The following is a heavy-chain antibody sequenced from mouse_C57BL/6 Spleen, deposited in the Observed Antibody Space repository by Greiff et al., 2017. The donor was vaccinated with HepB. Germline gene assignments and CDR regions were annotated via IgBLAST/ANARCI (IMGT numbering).Heavy chain of an antibody. CDR2: ISDGGSYT. CDR3: ARDRGYYVYYFDY. CDR1: GFTFSSYA. J-gene: IGHJ2*01. Sequence: EVQLVESGGGLVKPGGSLKLSCAASGFTFSSYAMSWVRQTPEKRLEWVATISDGGSYTYYPDNVKGRFTISRDNSKNNLYLQMSHLKSEDTAMYYCARDRGYYVYYFDYWGQGTTLTVSS. D-gene: IGHD2-3*01. V-gene: IGHV5-4*01.